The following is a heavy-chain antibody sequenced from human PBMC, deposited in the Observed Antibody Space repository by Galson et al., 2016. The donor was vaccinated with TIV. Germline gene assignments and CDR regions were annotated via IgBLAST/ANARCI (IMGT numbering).Heavy chain of an antibody. Sequence: SLRLSCAASGFTFDEYAMHWVRQAPGKGPDWVAGISWNGGPVGYADSVRGRFTISRDNANKSLYLQMNSLRREDTALYYCVKTNIYLRTVVADGAFDVWGQGTRVTVSS. CDR3: VKTNIYLRTVVADGAFDV. V-gene: IGHV3-9*01. CDR2: ISWNGGPV. CDR1: GFTFDEYA. D-gene: IGHD2-15*01. J-gene: IGHJ3*01.